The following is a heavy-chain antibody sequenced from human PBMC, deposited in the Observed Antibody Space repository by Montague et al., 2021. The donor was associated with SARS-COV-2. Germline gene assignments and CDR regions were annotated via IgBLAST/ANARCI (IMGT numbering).Heavy chain of an antibody. Sequence: SLRLSCAASGFTFSSYGMHWVRQAPGKGLEWVAAIWYDGSNTYYADSVKGRFTISRDNSKNTLYLQMNSLRAEDTAVYYCARDLAQYYYDSSGPELVDVWGQGTLVTVSS. D-gene: IGHD3-22*01. CDR1: GFTFSSYG. CDR3: ARDLAQYYYDSSGPELVDV. CDR2: IWYDGSNT. J-gene: IGHJ6*02. V-gene: IGHV3-33*01.